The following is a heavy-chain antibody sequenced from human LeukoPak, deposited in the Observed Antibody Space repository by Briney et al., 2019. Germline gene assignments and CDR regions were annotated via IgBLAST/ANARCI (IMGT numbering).Heavy chain of an antibody. J-gene: IGHJ4*02. CDR2: IRYDGSNK. D-gene: IGHD2-21*02. V-gene: IGHV3-30*02. CDR3: AKVQDIVVVTASFDY. Sequence: GGSLRLSXAASGFTFSSYGMHWVRQTPGKGLEWVAFIRYDGSNKYYADSVKGRFTISRDNSKNTLYLQMNSLRAEDTAVYYCAKVQDIVVVTASFDYWGQGTLVTVSS. CDR1: GFTFSSYG.